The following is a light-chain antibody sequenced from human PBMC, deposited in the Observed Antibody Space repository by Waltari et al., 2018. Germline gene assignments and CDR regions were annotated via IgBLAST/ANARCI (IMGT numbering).Light chain of an antibody. CDR1: ALPRQY. V-gene: IGLV3-25*03. Sequence: SYELTQPPSVSVSPGQTARITCSGDALPRQYTYWYQQKPGQAPVLVISQDSERPSGNPERFSGSISGTTVTLTISGVQAEDEADYYCQSADSSISYVVFGGGTKLTVL. J-gene: IGLJ2*01. CDR3: QSADSSISYVV. CDR2: QDS.